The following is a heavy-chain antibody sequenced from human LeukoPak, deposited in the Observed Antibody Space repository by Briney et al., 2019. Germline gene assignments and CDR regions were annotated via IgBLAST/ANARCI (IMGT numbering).Heavy chain of an antibody. CDR3: ARVTGYVIEDYFDY. Sequence: SETLSLTCAVDGGSFGGYYWSWIRQPPGKGLEWIGYIYYSGSTNYNPSPKSRVTISVDTSKNQFSLKLRSVTAADTAVYYCARVTGYVIEDYFDYWGQGTLVTVSS. CDR1: GGSFGGYY. J-gene: IGHJ4*02. D-gene: IGHD3-22*01. V-gene: IGHV4-59*01. CDR2: IYYSGST.